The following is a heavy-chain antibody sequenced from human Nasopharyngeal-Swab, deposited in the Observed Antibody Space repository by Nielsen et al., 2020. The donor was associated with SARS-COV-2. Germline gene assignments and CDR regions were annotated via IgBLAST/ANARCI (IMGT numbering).Heavy chain of an antibody. J-gene: IGHJ3*02. CDR3: AIQVDRRYYYDSSGAFDI. D-gene: IGHD3-22*01. CDR2: IYPGDSDT. V-gene: IGHV5-51*01. CDR1: GYSFTSYW. Sequence: GGSLRLSCKGSGYSFTSYWIGWVRQMPGKGLEWMGIIYPGDSDTRYSPSFPGQVTISADKSISTAYLQWSSLKASDTAMSYRAIQVDRRYYYDSSGAFDIWGQGTMVTVSS.